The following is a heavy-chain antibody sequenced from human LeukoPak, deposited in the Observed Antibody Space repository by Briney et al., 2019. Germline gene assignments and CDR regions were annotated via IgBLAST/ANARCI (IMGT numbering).Heavy chain of an antibody. CDR1: GGSISSYY. D-gene: IGHD2-2*01. CDR3: ARMVVATAPLGY. J-gene: IGHJ4*02. CDR2: IYYSGSP. V-gene: IGHV4-59*01. Sequence: SEALSLTCTVSGGSISSYYWSWIRQSPGKGLEWIAYIYYSGSPNYNPSLRSRATISIDTPKNQFSLKLSSVTAADSAVYYCARMVVATAPLGYWGQGILVTVAS.